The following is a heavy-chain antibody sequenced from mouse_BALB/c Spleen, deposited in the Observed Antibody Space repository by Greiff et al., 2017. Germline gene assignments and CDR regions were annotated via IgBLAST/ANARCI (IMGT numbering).Heavy chain of an antibody. CDR3: ARGSYGYARDWYFDV. CDR2: ISSGGST. CDR1: GFTFSSYA. D-gene: IGHD2-2*01. V-gene: IGHV5-6-5*01. Sequence: EVKLMESGGGLVKPGGSLKLSCAASGFTFSSYAMSWVRQTPEKRLEWVASISSGGSTYYPDSVKGRFTISRDNARNILYLQMSSLRSEDTAMYYCARGSYGYARDWYFDVWGAGTTVTVSS. J-gene: IGHJ1*01.